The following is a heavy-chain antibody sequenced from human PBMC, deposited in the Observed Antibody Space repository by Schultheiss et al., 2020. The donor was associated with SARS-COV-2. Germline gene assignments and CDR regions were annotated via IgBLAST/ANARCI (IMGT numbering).Heavy chain of an antibody. J-gene: IGHJ3*02. Sequence: GGSLRLSCAASGFTFSSYAMHWVRQAPGKGLEYVSAISSNGGSTYYADSVKGRFTISRDNAKNSLYLQMNSLRAEDTAVYYCARDLVTANAFDIWGQGTMVTVAS. V-gene: IGHV3-64*04. CDR1: GFTFSSYA. CDR2: ISSNGGST. CDR3: ARDLVTANAFDI. D-gene: IGHD2-21*02.